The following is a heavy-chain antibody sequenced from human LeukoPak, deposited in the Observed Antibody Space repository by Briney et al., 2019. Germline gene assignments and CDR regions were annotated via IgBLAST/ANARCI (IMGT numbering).Heavy chain of an antibody. CDR2: IYYSGST. J-gene: IGHJ4*02. V-gene: IGHV4-59*01. CDR3: ARETSGFNRVDY. Sequence: SETLSLTCTVSGDSISSYDWTWIRQPPGEGLEWVGYIYYSGSTNYNPSLKSRVTISVDTSKNQFSLRVTSVTAADTAVYYCARETSGFNRVDYWGQGTLVTVSS. D-gene: IGHD2/OR15-2a*01. CDR1: GDSISSYD.